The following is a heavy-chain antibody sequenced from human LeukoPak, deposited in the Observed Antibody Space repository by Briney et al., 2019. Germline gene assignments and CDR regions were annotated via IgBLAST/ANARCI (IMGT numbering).Heavy chain of an antibody. CDR2: VSPYSGHT. CDR3: ARGPRSRYYDFWSGYQNDAFDI. J-gene: IGHJ3*02. Sequence: ASVKVSCKASGYTFTNYGISWLRQAPGQGLEWMGWVSPYSGHTNYTQKLQGRVTMTTDTPTNTAYMELRSLRSEDTAVYYCARGPRSRYYDFWSGYQNDAFDIWGQGTMVTVSS. V-gene: IGHV1-18*01. CDR1: GYTFTNYG. D-gene: IGHD3-3*01.